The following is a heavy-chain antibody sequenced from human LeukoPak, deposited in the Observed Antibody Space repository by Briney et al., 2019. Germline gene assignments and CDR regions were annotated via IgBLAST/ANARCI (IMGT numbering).Heavy chain of an antibody. CDR1: GFTFSSYG. CDR3: ARARSMDYPGPFQH. V-gene: IGHV3-33*01. J-gene: IGHJ1*01. D-gene: IGHD2-2*01. CDR2: IWYDGSNK. Sequence: GGSLRLSCAASGFTFSSYGMHWVRQAPGKGLEWVAVIWYDGSNKYYADSVKGRFTISRDNSKNTLYLQMNSLRAEDTAVYYCARARSMDYPGPFQHWGQGTLVTVSS.